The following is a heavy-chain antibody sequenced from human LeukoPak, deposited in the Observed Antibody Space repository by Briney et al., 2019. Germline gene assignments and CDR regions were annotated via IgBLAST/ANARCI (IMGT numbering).Heavy chain of an antibody. D-gene: IGHD2-2*01. CDR3: ARDYDEEYCSSTSCYGAFDI. Sequence: GGSLRLSCAASGFTFSDYYMSWIRQAPGKGLEWVSYISSSSSTIYYADSVKGRFTISRDNAKNSLYLQMNSLRAEDTAVYYCARDYDEEYCSSTSCYGAFDIWGQGTMVTVSS. J-gene: IGHJ3*02. V-gene: IGHV3-11*04. CDR2: ISSSSSTI. CDR1: GFTFSDYY.